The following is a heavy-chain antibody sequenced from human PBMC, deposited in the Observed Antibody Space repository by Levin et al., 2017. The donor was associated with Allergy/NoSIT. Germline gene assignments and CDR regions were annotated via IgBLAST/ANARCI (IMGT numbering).Heavy chain of an antibody. V-gene: IGHV3-30-3*01. J-gene: IGHJ4*02. CDR1: GFTFSSYA. CDR3: ARVDYYDSSGNPFDY. CDR2: ISYDGSNK. D-gene: IGHD3-22*01. Sequence: GWSLRLSCAASGFTFSSYAMHWVRQAPGKGLEWVAVISYDGSNKYYADSVKGRFTISRDNSKNTLYLQMNSLRAEDTAVYYCARVDYYDSSGNPFDYWGQGTLVTVSS.